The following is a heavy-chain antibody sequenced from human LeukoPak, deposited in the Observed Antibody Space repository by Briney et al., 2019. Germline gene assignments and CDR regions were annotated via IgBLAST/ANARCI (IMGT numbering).Heavy chain of an antibody. J-gene: IGHJ6*03. CDR2: IYYSGST. V-gene: IGHV4-59*08. CDR3: ARVVSAAYYYMDV. CDR1: GGSISRYY. Sequence: SETLSLTCTVSGGSISRYYWSWIRQPPEKGLEWIGYIYYSGSTNYNPSLKSRDTMSIDTSKNQFSLELSSVTAADTAVYYCARVVSAAYYYMDVWGKGTTVTVSS. D-gene: IGHD2-2*01.